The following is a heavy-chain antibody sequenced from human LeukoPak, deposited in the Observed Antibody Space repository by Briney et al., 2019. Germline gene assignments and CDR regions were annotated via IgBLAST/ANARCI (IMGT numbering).Heavy chain of an antibody. CDR2: INPSGGST. Sequence: ASVKVSCKASGYTFTSYYMYWVRQAPGQGLEWMGIINPSGGSTSYAQKFQGRVTMTRDTSTSTVYMELRSLRSEDTAVYYCARIVYPYGMDVWGKGTMVTVSS. V-gene: IGHV1-46*01. CDR1: GYTFTSYY. D-gene: IGHD2-8*01. J-gene: IGHJ6*04. CDR3: ARIVYPYGMDV.